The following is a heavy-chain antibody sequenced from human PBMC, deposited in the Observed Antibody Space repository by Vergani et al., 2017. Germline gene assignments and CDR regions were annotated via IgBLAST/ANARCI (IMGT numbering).Heavy chain of an antibody. CDR2: ISSSSSYI. CDR3: ARHYDILTGHFDY. D-gene: IGHD3-9*01. J-gene: IGHJ4*02. V-gene: IGHV3-21*01. CDR1: GFTFNQYG. Sequence: VQLVESGGGVVQPGRSLRLSCAASGFTFNQYGLHWVRQAPGKGLEWVSSISSSSSYIYYADSVKGRFTISRDNAKNSLYLQMNSLRAEDTAVYYCARHYDILTGHFDYWGQGTLVTVPS.